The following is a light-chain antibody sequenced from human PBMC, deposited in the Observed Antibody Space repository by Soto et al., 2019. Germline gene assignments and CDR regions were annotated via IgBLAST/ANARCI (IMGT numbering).Light chain of an antibody. CDR2: GAS. CDR3: QKYGSALFT. V-gene: IGKV3-20*01. J-gene: IGKJ3*01. CDR1: QSVSSSY. Sequence: EIVLTQSPGTLSLSPGERATLSCRASQSVSSSYLAWYQQKPGQAPRLLIYGASSRATGIPDRFSGSGSGTDFTLTLSRLEPEDFAVYYCQKYGSALFTFGPGAKVDIK.